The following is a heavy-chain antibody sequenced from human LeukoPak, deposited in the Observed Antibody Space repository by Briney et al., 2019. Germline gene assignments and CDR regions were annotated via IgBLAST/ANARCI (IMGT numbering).Heavy chain of an antibody. CDR2: ISSSGSTI. J-gene: IGHJ4*02. CDR3: TAVRGVIRSRASY. CDR1: GFTVSNYY. Sequence: PGGSLRLSCAASGFTVSNYYMSWVRQAPGKGLEWVSYISSSGSTIYYADSVKGRFTISRDNAKNSLYLQMNSLRAEDTAVYYCTAVRGVIRSRASYWGQGSLVTVSS. D-gene: IGHD3-10*02. V-gene: IGHV3-11*01.